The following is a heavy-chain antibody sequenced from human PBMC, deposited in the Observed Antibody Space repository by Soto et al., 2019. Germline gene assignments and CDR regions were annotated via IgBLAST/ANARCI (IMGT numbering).Heavy chain of an antibody. D-gene: IGHD2-2*01. J-gene: IGHJ4*02. CDR1: GFTFSSYW. CDR3: ARELIVVVPAAYDY. Sequence: GGSLRLSCAASGFTFSSYWMSWVRQAPGKGLEWVANIKQDGSEKYYVDSVKGRFTISRDNAKNSLYLQMNSLRAEDTAVYYCARELIVVVPAAYDYWGQGTLVTVSS. CDR2: IKQDGSEK. V-gene: IGHV3-7*01.